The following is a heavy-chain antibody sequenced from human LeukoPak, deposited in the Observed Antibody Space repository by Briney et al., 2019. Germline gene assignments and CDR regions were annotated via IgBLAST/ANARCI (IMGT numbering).Heavy chain of an antibody. CDR2: ITPVINTA. D-gene: IGHD1-26*01. CDR1: GGTFLSHT. Sequence: SVKVSCKASGGTFLSHTFSWVRQAPGQGLGWMGKITPVINTANYAQTFQGRVSIYADKSTTTVYMDLSGLRPDDTAVYYCARVNLRGSNYNWFDPWGQGTLVTVAS. CDR3: ARVNLRGSNYNWFDP. J-gene: IGHJ5*02. V-gene: IGHV1-69*08.